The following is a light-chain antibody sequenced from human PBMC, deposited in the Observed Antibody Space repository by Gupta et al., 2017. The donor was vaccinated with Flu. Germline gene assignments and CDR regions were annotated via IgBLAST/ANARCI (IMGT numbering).Light chain of an antibody. CDR1: QSISNY. CDR3: QQNYSNPLT. CDR2: AAS. Sequence: IHMSQSPSSLSASVGDRVTITCRASQSISNYLDWYQQKPGKAPKLLIYAASSVESGVPSRFSGSGSGTDFTLTISSLQPEDFATYYCQQNYSNPLTFGEGTKVEIK. V-gene: IGKV1-39*01. J-gene: IGKJ4*01.